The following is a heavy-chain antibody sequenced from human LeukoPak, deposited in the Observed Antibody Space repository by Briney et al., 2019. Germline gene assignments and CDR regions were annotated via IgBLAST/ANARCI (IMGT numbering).Heavy chain of an antibody. CDR2: INSDGSST. V-gene: IGHV3-74*01. Sequence: PGGSLRLSCAASGFTFSRYSMHWVRQAPGKGLVWVSRINSDGSSTSYADSVKGRFAISRDNAKNTLYLQMNSLRTEDTAVYYCAPGSDNYYVSWGQGTLVTVSS. D-gene: IGHD2-21*01. J-gene: IGHJ4*02. CDR1: GFTFSRYS. CDR3: APGSDNYYVS.